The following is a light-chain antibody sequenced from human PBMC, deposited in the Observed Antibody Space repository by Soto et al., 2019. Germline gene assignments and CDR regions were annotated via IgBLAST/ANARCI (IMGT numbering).Light chain of an antibody. CDR2: DVS. V-gene: IGLV2-14*01. J-gene: IGLJ2*01. Sequence: QSVLTQPASVSGSPGQSITISCTGTSRDVGGYNYVSWYQQHPGKAPKLMIYDVSNRPSGVSNRFSGSKSGNKASLTISGLKAEDEADYYCSSYTSSSTVVFGGGTKLTVL. CDR1: SRDVGGYNY. CDR3: SSYTSSSTVV.